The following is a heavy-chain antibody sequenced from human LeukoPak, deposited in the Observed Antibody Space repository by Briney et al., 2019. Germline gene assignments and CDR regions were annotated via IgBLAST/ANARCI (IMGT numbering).Heavy chain of an antibody. J-gene: IGHJ4*02. CDR2: IKQDGSEE. CDR3: ARGTYYYGSGSPETGY. D-gene: IGHD3-10*01. V-gene: IGHV3-7*03. CDR1: GFTFSGYW. Sequence: GGSLRLSCVASGFTFSGYWISWVRQAPGKGLEWMANIKQDGSEEYYVDSVKGRFTISRDNAKNSLYLQMNSLRAEDTAVYYCARGTYYYGSGSPETGYWGQGTLVTVSS.